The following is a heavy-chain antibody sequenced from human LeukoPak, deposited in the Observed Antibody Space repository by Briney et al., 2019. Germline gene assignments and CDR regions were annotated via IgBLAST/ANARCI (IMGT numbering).Heavy chain of an antibody. J-gene: IGHJ4*02. CDR1: GFTFSRHS. V-gene: IGHV3-21*01. CDR3: ARDLYRIVVVPHYFDY. D-gene: IGHD3-22*01. CDR2: ISSSSSYI. Sequence: GSLRLSCAASGFTFSRHSINWVRQAPGKGLEWVSSISSSSSYIYYADSVKGRFTISRDNAKNSLYLQMNSLRAEDTAVYYCARDLYRIVVVPHYFDYWGQGTLVTVSS.